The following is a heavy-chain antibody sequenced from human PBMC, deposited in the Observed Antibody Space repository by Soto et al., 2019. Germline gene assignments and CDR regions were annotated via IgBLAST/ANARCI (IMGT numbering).Heavy chain of an antibody. V-gene: IGHV4-30-2*01. J-gene: IGHJ3*02. CDR1: GGSISSGGYS. Sequence: SETLSLTCAVSGGSISSGGYSWSWIRQPPGKGLEWIGYIYYSGSTYYNPSLKSRVTISVDRSKNHFSLKLSSVTAADKAMYYCARPQFSGTYHDPFKIWGPGTMVTVSS. CDR2: IYYSGST. D-gene: IGHD1-26*01. CDR3: ARPQFSGTYHDPFKI.